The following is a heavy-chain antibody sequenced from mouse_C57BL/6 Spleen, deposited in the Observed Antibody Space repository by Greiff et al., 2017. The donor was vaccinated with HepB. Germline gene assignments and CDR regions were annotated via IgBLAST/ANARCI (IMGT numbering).Heavy chain of an antibody. V-gene: IGHV5-4*01. Sequence: QLQESGGGLVKPGGSLKLSCAASGFTFSSYAMSWVRQTPEKRLEWVATISDGSRYTYYPDNVKGRFTTTRDNAKNNLYLQMSHLKSEDTAMYYCARVYDYVYYFDYWGQGTTLTVSS. CDR3: ARVYDYVYYFDY. CDR1: GFTFSSYA. J-gene: IGHJ2*01. CDR2: ISDGSRYT. D-gene: IGHD2-4*01.